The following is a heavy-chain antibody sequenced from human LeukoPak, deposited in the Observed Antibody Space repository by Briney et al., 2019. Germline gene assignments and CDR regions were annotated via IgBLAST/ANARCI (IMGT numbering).Heavy chain of an antibody. J-gene: IGHJ4*02. Sequence: GGSLRLSCAASGFTFSSYGMHWVRQAPGKGLEWAAVISYDGSNKYYADSVKGRFTISRDNSKNTLYLQMNSLRAEDTAVYYCARTYDSNDLDYWGQGTLVTVSS. CDR2: ISYDGSNK. CDR1: GFTFSSYG. D-gene: IGHD3-22*01. CDR3: ARTYDSNDLDY. V-gene: IGHV3-30*03.